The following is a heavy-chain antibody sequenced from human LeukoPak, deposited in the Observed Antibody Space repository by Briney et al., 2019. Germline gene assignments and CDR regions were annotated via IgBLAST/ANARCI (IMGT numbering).Heavy chain of an antibody. J-gene: IGHJ4*02. CDR3: ARDAYYYDSSGYYVY. CDR1: GLTFSDYY. CDR2: IGSSGNTI. V-gene: IGHV3-11*04. Sequence: GGSLRLSCAASGLTFSDYYMSWIRQAPGKGLEWVSYIGSSGNTIHYADSVKGRFTISRDNAKNSLYLQMNSLRAEDTPVYYCARDAYYYDSSGYYVYWGQGTLVTVSS. D-gene: IGHD3-22*01.